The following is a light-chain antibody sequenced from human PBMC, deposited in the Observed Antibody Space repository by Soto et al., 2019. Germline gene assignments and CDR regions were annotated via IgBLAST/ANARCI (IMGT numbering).Light chain of an antibody. Sequence: QSVLTQPASVSGSPGQSITISCTGTSSDVGAYNYVSWYQQHPGKAPKLMIYDVSNRPSGVSNRFSGSKSGNTASLTISGLQAEYEADYYCSSYTSSSTPYVFGIGTKLTVL. CDR1: SSDVGAYNY. J-gene: IGLJ1*01. V-gene: IGLV2-14*01. CDR2: DVS. CDR3: SSYTSSSTPYV.